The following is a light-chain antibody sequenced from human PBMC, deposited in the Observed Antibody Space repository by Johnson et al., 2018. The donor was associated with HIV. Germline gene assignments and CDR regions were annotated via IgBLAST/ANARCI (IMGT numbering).Light chain of an antibody. V-gene: IGLV1-51*02. J-gene: IGLJ1*01. CDR3: GTWDSSLSAGYV. Sequence: QAVLTQPPSVSAAAGQNVSISCSGSSSNIGNNYVSWYHQHPGTPPKLLIYENNKRPSGIPDRFSGSKSGTSATLAITGLQTGDEADYYCGTWDSSLSAGYVFGTGTKVTVL. CDR1: SSNIGNNY. CDR2: ENN.